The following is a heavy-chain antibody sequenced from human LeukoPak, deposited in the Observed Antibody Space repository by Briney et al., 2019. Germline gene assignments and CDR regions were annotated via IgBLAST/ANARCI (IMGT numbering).Heavy chain of an antibody. CDR3: ARDSYQLLLGNWFDP. D-gene: IGHD2-2*01. V-gene: IGHV3-53*01. J-gene: IGHJ5*02. CDR2: IYPGGDI. Sequence: GGSLRLSCAASEVTVTSNYMSWVRQAPGKGLQWVSVIYPGGDIYYADSVKGRFTISRDNAKNSLYLQMNSLRAEDTAVYYCARDSYQLLLGNWFDPWGQGTLVTVSS. CDR1: EVTVTSNY.